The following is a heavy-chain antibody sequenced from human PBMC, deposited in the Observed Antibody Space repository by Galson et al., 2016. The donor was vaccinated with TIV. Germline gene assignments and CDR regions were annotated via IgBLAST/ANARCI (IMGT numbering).Heavy chain of an antibody. Sequence: SETLSLTCAVSGYPIKSGYFWGWIRQPPGKGLQWIGSIYESGTTYSNPSLKSRLTMSVDTSKNQFSLKLSSVTAADTAVYYCIREGSTVTMHHYFGMDVWGQGTSVTVSS. CDR3: IREGSTVTMHHYFGMDV. J-gene: IGHJ6*02. V-gene: IGHV4-38-2*02. D-gene: IGHD4-17*01. CDR1: GYPIKSGYF. CDR2: IYESGTT.